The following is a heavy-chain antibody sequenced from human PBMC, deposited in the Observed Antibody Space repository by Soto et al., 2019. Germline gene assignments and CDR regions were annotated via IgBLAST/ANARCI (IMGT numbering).Heavy chain of an antibody. V-gene: IGHV1-3*01. Sequence: QVQLVQSGAEVKKPGASVKVSCKASGYTFTSYAMHWVRQAPGQRLEWMGWINAGNGNTKYSQKFQGRVTITRDTSESTAYMELSSMRSEDTAVYYCAREGRITILLGDYWGQGTLVTVSS. D-gene: IGHD3-3*01. J-gene: IGHJ4*02. CDR3: AREGRITILLGDY. CDR2: INAGNGNT. CDR1: GYTFTSYA.